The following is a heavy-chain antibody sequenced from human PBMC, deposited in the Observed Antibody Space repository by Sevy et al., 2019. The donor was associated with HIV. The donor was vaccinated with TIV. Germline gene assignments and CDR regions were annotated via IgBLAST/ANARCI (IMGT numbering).Heavy chain of an antibody. CDR2: IFYSGST. V-gene: IGHV4-59*01. CDR1: GGSISSYY. CDR3: ARGGWNYDGYYYGMDV. Sequence: SESRSLTCTVSGGSISSYYWSWVRQPPGKGLEWIGHIFYSGSTDSNPSLKSRVTTSLDTSKNQFSLNLTSVTAADRAAYYCARGGWNYDGYYYGMDVWGQGTTVTVSS. J-gene: IGHJ6*02. D-gene: IGHD1-7*01.